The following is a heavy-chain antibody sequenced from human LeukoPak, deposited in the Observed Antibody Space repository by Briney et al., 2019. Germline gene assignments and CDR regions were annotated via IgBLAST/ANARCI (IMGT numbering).Heavy chain of an antibody. CDR2: IWYDGSNK. CDR1: GFTFSSYG. D-gene: IGHD2-15*01. Sequence: GGSLRLSCAASGFTFSSYGMPWVRQAPGKGLEWVAVIWYDGSNKYYADSVKGRFTISRDNSKNTLYLQMNSLRAEDTAVYYCATLGSSGGSCYSCDLGYWGQGTLVTVSS. CDR3: ATLGSSGGSCYSCDLGY. V-gene: IGHV3-33*01. J-gene: IGHJ4*02.